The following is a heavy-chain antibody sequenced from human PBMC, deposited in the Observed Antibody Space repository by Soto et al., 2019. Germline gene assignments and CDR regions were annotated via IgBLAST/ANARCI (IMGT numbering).Heavy chain of an antibody. CDR3: ARIEYCSGGNCYSAFDI. CDR2: ISGYKGDT. J-gene: IGHJ3*02. CDR1: GDTFISSG. D-gene: IGHD2-15*01. Sequence: VQSGAEVKKPGASVKVSCKASGDTFISSGISGVRQAPGQGLEWMGWISGYKGDTNYAQKFQGRVTLTTDTSTSTAHIELRSLTPGDTALYYFARIEYCSGGNCYSAFDIWGQGTLVTVSS. V-gene: IGHV1-18*01.